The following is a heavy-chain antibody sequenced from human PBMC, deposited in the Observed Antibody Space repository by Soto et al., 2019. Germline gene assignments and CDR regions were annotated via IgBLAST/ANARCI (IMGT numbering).Heavy chain of an antibody. CDR3: AKLPSSSSPDFDY. V-gene: IGHV3-30*18. CDR1: GFTFSSYG. D-gene: IGHD6-6*01. CDR2: ISYDGSNK. Sequence: QVQLVESGGGVVQPGRSLRLSCAASGFTFSSYGMHWVRQAPGKGLEWVAVISYDGSNKYYADSVKGRFTISRDNSKNTLYLQMNSLRAEATAVYYCAKLPSSSSPDFDYWGQGTLVTVSS. J-gene: IGHJ4*02.